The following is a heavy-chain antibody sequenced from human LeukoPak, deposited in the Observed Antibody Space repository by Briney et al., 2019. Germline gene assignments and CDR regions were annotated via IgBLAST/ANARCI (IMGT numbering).Heavy chain of an antibody. J-gene: IGHJ5*02. CDR1: GGSISSDNNY. CDR3: ARDRSDGGYNWFDP. Sequence: PSETLSLTCTVSGGSISSDNNYWSWIRQPAGKGLDWIGRIHTSGSTNHNPSLNSRVTISIDTSKNQFSLKLSSVTATDTAVYYCARDRSDGGYNWFDPWGQGTLVIVSS. D-gene: IGHD2-15*01. CDR2: IHTSGST. V-gene: IGHV4-61*02.